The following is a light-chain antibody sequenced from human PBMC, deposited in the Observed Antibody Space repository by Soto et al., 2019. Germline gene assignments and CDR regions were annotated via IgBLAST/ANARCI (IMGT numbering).Light chain of an antibody. CDR3: SSYTTSGTPV. J-gene: IGLJ3*02. CDR1: SSDVGGYNY. V-gene: IGLV2-14*01. Sequence: QSALTQPAAVSGSPGQSITISCTGTSSDVGGYNYLSWYQQHPGKAPKVMIYEGSNRPSGVSNHFSGSKSGNTASLTTSGLQAEDEADYFCSSYTTSGTPVFGGGTKLTVL. CDR2: EGS.